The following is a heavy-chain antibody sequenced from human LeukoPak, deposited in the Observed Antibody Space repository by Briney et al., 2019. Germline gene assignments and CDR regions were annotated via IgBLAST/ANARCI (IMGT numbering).Heavy chain of an antibody. J-gene: IGHJ4*02. V-gene: IGHV4-59*12. CDR3: ARKPIINNAWYYFDC. Sequence: PSETLSLTCTVSGGSISSYYWSWIRQPPGKGLEWIGYIYYSGSAYYNPSLKSRVTMSVDTSKNQFSLKLSSVTAADTAVYYCARKPIINNAWYYFDCWGQGILVAVSS. CDR1: GGSISSYY. D-gene: IGHD1/OR15-1a*01. CDR2: IYYSGSA.